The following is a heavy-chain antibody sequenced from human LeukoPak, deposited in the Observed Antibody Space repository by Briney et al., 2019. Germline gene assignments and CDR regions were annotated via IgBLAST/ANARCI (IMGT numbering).Heavy chain of an antibody. CDR3: ARGSYGLPFFDY. J-gene: IGHJ4*02. CDR2: IYNGGST. CDR1: GFTVSSNY. Sequence: GGSLRLSCAASGFTVSSNYMSWVRPAPGKGLEGVSVIYNGGSTYYADSVKGRFTISRHNSKNTLYLQMNSLRAEDTAVYYCARGSYGLPFFDYWGQGTLVTVSS. V-gene: IGHV3-53*04. D-gene: IGHD5-18*01.